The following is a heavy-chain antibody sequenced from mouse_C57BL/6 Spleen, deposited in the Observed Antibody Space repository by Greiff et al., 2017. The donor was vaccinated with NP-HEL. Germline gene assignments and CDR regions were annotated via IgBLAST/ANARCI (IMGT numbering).Heavy chain of an antibody. J-gene: IGHJ1*03. CDR1: GYTFTSYW. CDR3: ARSLYDGYYKTSWYFDV. V-gene: IGHV1-55*01. D-gene: IGHD2-3*01. CDR2: IYPGSGST. Sequence: QVQLQQPGAELVKPGASVKMSCKASGYTFTSYWITWVKQRPGQGLEWIGDIYPGSGSTNYNEKFKSKATLTVDTSSSTAYMQLSSLTSEDSAVYYCARSLYDGYYKTSWYFDVWGTGTTVTVSS.